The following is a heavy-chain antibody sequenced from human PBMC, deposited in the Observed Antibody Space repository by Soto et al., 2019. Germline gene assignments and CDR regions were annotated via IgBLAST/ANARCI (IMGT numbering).Heavy chain of an antibody. CDR3: SAASLVRGVSPNYYYYGMDV. J-gene: IGHJ6*02. D-gene: IGHD3-10*01. CDR2: IKSKTDGGTA. V-gene: IGHV3-15*01. Sequence: PGGSLRLSCAASGFIFSKAWMSWVRQAPGKGLEWVGRIKSKTDGGTADYGAPVKGRFTISRDDSKNTLFLQVNSLQIEDTAVYYCSAASLVRGVSPNYYYYGMDVWGRGTTVTVS. CDR1: GFIFSKAW.